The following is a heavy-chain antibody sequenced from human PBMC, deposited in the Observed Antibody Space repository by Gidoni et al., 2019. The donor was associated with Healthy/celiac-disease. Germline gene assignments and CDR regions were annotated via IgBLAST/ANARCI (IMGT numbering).Heavy chain of an antibody. J-gene: IGHJ5*02. Sequence: CSWIFQPPGKGLEWIGSIYYSGSTYYNPSLKSRVTISVDTSKNQFSLKLSSVTAADTAVYYCARQASEYYDFWSSPPANWFDPWGQGTLVTVSS. D-gene: IGHD3-3*01. CDR3: ARQASEYYDFWSSPPANWFDP. CDR2: IYYSGST. V-gene: IGHV4-39*01.